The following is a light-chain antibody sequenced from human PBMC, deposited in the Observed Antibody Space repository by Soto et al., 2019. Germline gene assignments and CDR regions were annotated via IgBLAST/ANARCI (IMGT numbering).Light chain of an antibody. CDR3: VQASQFPPT. V-gene: IGKV2-24*01. J-gene: IGKJ1*01. CDR1: QSLVHSDGNTY. CDR2: KIS. Sequence: DIVMTQTPLSSPVTLGQPASISCRSSQSLVHSDGNTYLSWLQQRPGQPPRLLIYKISNRFSGVPYGFCSSRAVTDLALKISRVEAEDVVVYYCVQASQFPPTFGQGTKVAIK.